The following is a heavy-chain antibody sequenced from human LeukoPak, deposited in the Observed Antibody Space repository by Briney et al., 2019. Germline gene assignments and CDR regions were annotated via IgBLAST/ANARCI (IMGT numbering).Heavy chain of an antibody. CDR1: GFTFSSYG. J-gene: IGHJ4*02. Sequence: GGSLRLSCAASGFTFSSYGMHRVRQAPGKGLEWVAVIWYDGSNKYYADSVKGRFTISRDNSKNTLYLQMNSLRAEDTAVYYCAKGVDFWSGYPIDYWGQGTLVTVSS. D-gene: IGHD3-3*01. CDR2: IWYDGSNK. V-gene: IGHV3-33*06. CDR3: AKGVDFWSGYPIDY.